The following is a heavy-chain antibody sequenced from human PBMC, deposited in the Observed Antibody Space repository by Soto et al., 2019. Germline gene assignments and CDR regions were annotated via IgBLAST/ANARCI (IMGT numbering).Heavy chain of an antibody. D-gene: IGHD5-18*01. CDR3: ARGGKDTAMVGPYFDY. CDR1: GGSISSGGYY. CDR2: IYYSGST. J-gene: IGHJ4*02. V-gene: IGHV4-31*03. Sequence: QVQLQESGPGLVKPSQTLSLTCTVSGGSISSGGYYWSWIRQHPGKGLEWIGYIYYSGSTYYNPSLKSRVTISVDTSKNQFSLKLSSVTAADTAVYYCARGGKDTAMVGPYFDYWGQGNLVTVSS.